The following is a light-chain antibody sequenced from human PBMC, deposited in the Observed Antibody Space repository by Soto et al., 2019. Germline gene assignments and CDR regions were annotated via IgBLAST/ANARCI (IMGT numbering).Light chain of an antibody. V-gene: IGKV3-11*01. CDR2: DAS. CDR1: QSVNNF. Sequence: EVVLTQSPATLSLSPGDRATLSCRASQSVNNFLAWYQQKPGQPPRLLIYDASKRATGIPGRFSGSGSGTDFTLTISSLEPEDFAVYYCQQRSNWPPALSFGGGTKVDI. J-gene: IGKJ4*01. CDR3: QQRSNWPPALS.